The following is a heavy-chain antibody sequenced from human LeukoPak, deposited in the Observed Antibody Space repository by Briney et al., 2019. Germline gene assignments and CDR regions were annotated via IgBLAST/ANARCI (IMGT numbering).Heavy chain of an antibody. CDR1: GYTFTSYV. CDR2: ISAYNGNT. D-gene: IGHD4-17*01. V-gene: IGHV1-18*01. CDR3: ARVHGDEYQHYGMDV. Sequence: ASVKVSCKASGYTFTSYVITWVRQAPGQGPECVGWISAYNGNTNYAQKLQGRVTMTTDTSTSTAYMELRSLRSDDTAVYYCARVHGDEYQHYGMDVWGQGTTVTVSS. J-gene: IGHJ6*02.